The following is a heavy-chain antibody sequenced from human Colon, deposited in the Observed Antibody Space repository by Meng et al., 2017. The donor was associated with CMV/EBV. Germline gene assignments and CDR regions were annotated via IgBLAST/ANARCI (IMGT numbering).Heavy chain of an antibody. CDR2: ISSSSSYI. V-gene: IGHV3-21*01. CDR1: GFTFSSYS. CDR3: ARKRVGATLDY. J-gene: IGHJ4*02. D-gene: IGHD1-26*01. Sequence: ETLSLTCAASGFTFSSYSMNWVRQAPGKGLEWVSSISSSSSYIYYADSVKGRFTISRDNAKNSLYLQMNSLRAEDTAVYYCARKRVGATLDYWGQGTLVTVSS.